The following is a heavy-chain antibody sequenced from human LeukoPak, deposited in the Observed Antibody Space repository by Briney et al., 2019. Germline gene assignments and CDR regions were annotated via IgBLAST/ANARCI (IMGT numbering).Heavy chain of an antibody. CDR1: GYTFTGYY. V-gene: IGHV1-2*02. CDR2: INPNSGGT. D-gene: IGHD3-22*01. CDR3: ARGSSGPHFTFFDY. J-gene: IGHJ4*02. Sequence: GASVKVSCKASGYTFTGYYMHWVRQAPGQGLEWIGWINPNSGGTNYAQKFQGRVTMTRDTSISTAYMELSRLRSDDTAVYYCARGSSGPHFTFFDYWGQGTLVTVSS.